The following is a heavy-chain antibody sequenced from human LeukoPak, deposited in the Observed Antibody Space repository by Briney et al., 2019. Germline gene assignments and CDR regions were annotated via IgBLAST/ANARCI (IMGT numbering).Heavy chain of an antibody. CDR1: GGSISNYY. Sequence: GSLRLSCAASGGSISNYYWSWIRQPAGKGLEWIGRIYASGSTNYNPSLKSRLTMSVDTSKNQFSLKLSSVTAADTAVHYCARATPTAMFEYWGQGTLVTVSS. J-gene: IGHJ4*02. D-gene: IGHD5-18*01. CDR3: ARATPTAMFEY. CDR2: IYASGST. V-gene: IGHV4-4*07.